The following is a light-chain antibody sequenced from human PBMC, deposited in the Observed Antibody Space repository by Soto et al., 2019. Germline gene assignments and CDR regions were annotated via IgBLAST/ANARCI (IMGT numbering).Light chain of an antibody. J-gene: IGKJ1*01. V-gene: IGKV3-20*01. CDR2: GAS. Sequence: EIVLTQSPGTLSLSPGEIATLSCRASQSVSSNFLAWYQQKPGQAPRLLIYGASNRATGFPDRFSGSGSGTDFTLTITRLEPEDFAVYFCQQYGSSPRTFGQGTKVDIK. CDR3: QQYGSSPRT. CDR1: QSVSSNF.